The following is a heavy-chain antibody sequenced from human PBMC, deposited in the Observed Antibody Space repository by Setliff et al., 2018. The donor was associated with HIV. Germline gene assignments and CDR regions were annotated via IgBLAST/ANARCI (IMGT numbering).Heavy chain of an antibody. V-gene: IGHV4-38-2*02. D-gene: IGHD2-21*02. CDR3: ARGQGCGGGCHYAFEM. CDR2: IYHSGNT. CDR1: GDSISSDFY. J-gene: IGHJ3*02. Sequence: SETLSLTCTVSGDSISSDFYWGWIRQPPGKGLEWIGSIYHSGNTYYMPSLRSRVTISVDMSKNQFSLNLNSVTAVDTAVYYCARGQGCGGGCHYAFEMWGQGTMVTVSS.